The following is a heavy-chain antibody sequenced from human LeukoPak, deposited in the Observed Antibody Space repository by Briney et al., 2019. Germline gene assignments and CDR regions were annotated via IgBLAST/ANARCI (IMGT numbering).Heavy chain of an antibody. CDR1: GFTFSSYA. CDR2: IYSGGTT. Sequence: PGGSLRLSCAASGFTFSSYAMSWVRQAPGKGLEWVSIIYSGGTTYYADSVKGRFTISRDNSKNTLYLQMNSLRAEDTAVYYCATTTVTTFYYYYGMDVWGQGTTVTVS. CDR3: ATTTVTTFYYYYGMDV. V-gene: IGHV3-53*01. D-gene: IGHD4-17*01. J-gene: IGHJ6*02.